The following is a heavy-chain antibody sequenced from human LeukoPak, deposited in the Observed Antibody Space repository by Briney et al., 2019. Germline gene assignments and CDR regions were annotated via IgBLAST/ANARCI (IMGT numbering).Heavy chain of an antibody. Sequence: GGSLRLSCAASEFPFSSYAMTWVRQAPGKGLGWVSSITGSGASTYYAASVKGRFSISKDKSTNTLYLQMNSLRVEDTGVYYCAKSSTKNWASSVFDFWGQGTMVAVSS. CDR1: EFPFSSYA. CDR3: AKSSTKNWASSVFDF. D-gene: IGHD2-8*01. J-gene: IGHJ3*01. V-gene: IGHV3-23*01. CDR2: ITGSGAST.